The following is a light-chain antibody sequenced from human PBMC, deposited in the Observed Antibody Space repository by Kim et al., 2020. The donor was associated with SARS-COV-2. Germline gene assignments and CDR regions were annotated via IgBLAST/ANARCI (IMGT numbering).Light chain of an antibody. V-gene: IGKV3-20*01. CDR1: QSVSRNY. Sequence: SLSPGERSTLSCGASQSVSRNYLAWDQQKPGQAPRHLIYGASTRATGIPDRFSGRGSGTDFTLTISRLEPEDFAVDYCQQYASLRSFGQGTKLEI. CDR2: GAS. J-gene: IGKJ2*04. CDR3: QQYASLRS.